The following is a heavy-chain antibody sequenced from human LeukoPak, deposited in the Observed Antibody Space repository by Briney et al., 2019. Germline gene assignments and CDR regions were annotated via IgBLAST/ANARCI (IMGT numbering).Heavy chain of an antibody. CDR3: ARDGSLLWFGELFDY. CDR2: IYNSGST. V-gene: IGHV4-39*07. J-gene: IGHJ4*02. CDR1: GGSISSSNYY. Sequence: PSETLSLTCTVSGGSISSSNYYWGWIRQPPGKGLEWIGSIYNSGSTYYNPSLKSRVTISVDTSKNQFSLKLSSVTAADTAVYYCARDGSLLWFGELFDYWGQGTLVTVSS. D-gene: IGHD3-10*01.